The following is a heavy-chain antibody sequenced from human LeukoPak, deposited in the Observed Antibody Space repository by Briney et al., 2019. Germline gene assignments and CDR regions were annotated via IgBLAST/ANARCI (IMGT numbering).Heavy chain of an antibody. Sequence: GASVKVSCKASGGTFNYYSVSWVRQAPGQGLEWMGRIIPILAVPNYAQNFQGRLTITADTSTNTVYMDLSSLRSDDTAVYYCARGEGAFDYWGQGTLVTVSS. CDR3: ARGEGAFDY. D-gene: IGHD4/OR15-4a*01. J-gene: IGHJ4*02. CDR1: GGTFNYYS. V-gene: IGHV1-69*04. CDR2: IIPILAVP.